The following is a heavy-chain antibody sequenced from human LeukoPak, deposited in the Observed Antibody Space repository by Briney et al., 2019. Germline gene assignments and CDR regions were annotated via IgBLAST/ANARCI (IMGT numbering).Heavy chain of an antibody. J-gene: IGHJ6*02. CDR3: ARAPYDLPRYGMDV. CDR2: IWYDGSNK. V-gene: IGHV3-33*01. D-gene: IGHD3-3*01. CDR1: GFTFSSYG. Sequence: GGSLRLSCAASGFTFSSYGVHWVRQAPGKGLEWVAVIWYDGSNKYYADSVKGRFTISRDNSKNTLYLQMNSLRAEDTAVYYCARAPYDLPRYGMDVWGQGTTVTVSS.